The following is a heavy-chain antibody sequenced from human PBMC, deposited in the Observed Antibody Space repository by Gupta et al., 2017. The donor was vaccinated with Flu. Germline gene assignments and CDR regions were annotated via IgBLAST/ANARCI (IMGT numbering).Heavy chain of an antibody. V-gene: IGHV3-30*18. CDR2: ISNDGRNK. D-gene: IGHD2-15*01. CDR1: GFTFDGYG. J-gene: IGHJ6*02. Sequence: QVHLVESGGGVVQPGKSLKLSCAGSGFTFDGYGMYWVRQSPGKGLEWVAVISNDGRNKNYAGSVKGRFTLSRDNSKNIVTLQMQSLKIEDTAVYYCAKDRVRRGGGYGMDVWGQGTTVTVSS. CDR3: AKDRVRRGGGYGMDV.